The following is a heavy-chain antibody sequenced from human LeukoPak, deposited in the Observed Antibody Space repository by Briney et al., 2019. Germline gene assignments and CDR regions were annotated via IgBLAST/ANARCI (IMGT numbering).Heavy chain of an antibody. CDR3: ARSRYYYDSSGYPGFFDY. CDR1: GFTFSSYA. Sequence: GGSLRLSCAASGFTFSSYAMSWVRQAPGKGLEWVSVIYSGGSTYYADSVKGRFTISRDNSKNTLYLQMNSLRAEDTAVYYCARSRYYYDSSGYPGFFDYWGQGTLVTVSS. V-gene: IGHV3-53*01. D-gene: IGHD3-22*01. CDR2: IYSGGST. J-gene: IGHJ4*02.